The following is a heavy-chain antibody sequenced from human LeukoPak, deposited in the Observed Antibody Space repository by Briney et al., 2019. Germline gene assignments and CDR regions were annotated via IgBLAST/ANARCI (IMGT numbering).Heavy chain of an antibody. D-gene: IGHD2-2*01. J-gene: IGHJ4*02. CDR1: GGSIGSSSYY. Sequence: SETLSLTCTVSGGSIGSSSYYWGWIRQPPGKGLEWIGSIYYSGSTYYNPSLKSRVTISVDTSKNQFSLKLSSVTAADTAVYYCARGIVVVPAAISPRSRYFDYWGQGTLVTVSS. V-gene: IGHV4-39*01. CDR3: ARGIVVVPAAISPRSRYFDY. CDR2: IYYSGST.